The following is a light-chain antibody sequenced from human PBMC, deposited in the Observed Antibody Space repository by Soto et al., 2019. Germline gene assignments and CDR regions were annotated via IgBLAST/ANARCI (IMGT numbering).Light chain of an antibody. CDR3: QQYDNLLALT. CDR1: QDIRKY. Sequence: DIQMTQSPSSLSASVGDRVTIACQASQDIRKYLHWYQFRPGQAPKLLIYDSSNLETGVPSRFRGSGSGTHFSLTITRLQPEDVATYYCQQYDNLLALTFGGGTKVQLK. V-gene: IGKV1-33*01. J-gene: IGKJ4*01. CDR2: DSS.